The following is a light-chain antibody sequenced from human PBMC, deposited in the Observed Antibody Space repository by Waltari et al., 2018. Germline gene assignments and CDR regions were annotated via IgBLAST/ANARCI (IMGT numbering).Light chain of an antibody. Sequence: SYELTQPPSVSVSPGQTARITCSGDALPKQYAFLYQQKPGQAPVLIIDKDTQRPSGIPERFAGSSSGTTFTMTISGVQAEDEADYYCLSADSSGTSKVFGGGTKLTVL. J-gene: IGLJ3*02. CDR3: LSADSSGTSKV. V-gene: IGLV3-25*03. CDR1: ALPKQY. CDR2: KDT.